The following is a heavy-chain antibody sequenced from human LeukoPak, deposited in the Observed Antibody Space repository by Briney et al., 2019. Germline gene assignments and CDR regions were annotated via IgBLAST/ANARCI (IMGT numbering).Heavy chain of an antibody. D-gene: IGHD6-19*01. CDR1: GFTFSSYA. CDR2: ISYDGSNK. J-gene: IGHJ4*02. CDR3: AKMARLRYFDY. V-gene: IGHV3-30-3*02. Sequence: GGSLRLSCAASGFTFSSYAMHWVRQAPGKGLEWVAVISYDGSNKYYADSVKGRFTISRDNAKNSLYLQMNSLRAEDTALYYCAKMARLRYFDYWGQGTLVTVSS.